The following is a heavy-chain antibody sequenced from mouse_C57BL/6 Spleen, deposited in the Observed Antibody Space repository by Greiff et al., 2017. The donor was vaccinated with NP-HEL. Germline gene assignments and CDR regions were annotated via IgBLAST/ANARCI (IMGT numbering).Heavy chain of an antibody. CDR1: GFTFSDYG. CDR3: ARSPRRDFDV. V-gene: IGHV5-17*01. D-gene: IGHD2-12*01. CDR2: ISSGSSTI. Sequence: DVKLQESGGGLVKPGGSLKLSCAASGFTFSDYGMHWVRQAPEKGLEWVAYISSGSSTIYYADTVKGRFTISRDNAKNTLFLQMTSLRSEDTAMYYCARSPRRDFDVWGTGTTVTVSS. J-gene: IGHJ1*03.